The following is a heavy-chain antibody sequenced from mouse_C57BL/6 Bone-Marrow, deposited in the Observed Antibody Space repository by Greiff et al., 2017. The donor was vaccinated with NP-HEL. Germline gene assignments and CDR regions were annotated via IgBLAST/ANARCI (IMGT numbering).Heavy chain of an antibody. CDR2: IDPNSGGI. D-gene: IGHD2-5*01. CDR1: GYTFTSYW. CDR3: ASRNYVGPAWFAY. Sequence: VQLQQPGAELVKPGASVKLSCKASGYTFTSYWMHWVKQRPGRGLEWIGRIDPNSGGIKYNEKFKSKFTLTVDKPSSTAYMQLSSLTSEDSAVYYCASRNYVGPAWFAYWGQGTLVTVSA. V-gene: IGHV1-72*01. J-gene: IGHJ3*01.